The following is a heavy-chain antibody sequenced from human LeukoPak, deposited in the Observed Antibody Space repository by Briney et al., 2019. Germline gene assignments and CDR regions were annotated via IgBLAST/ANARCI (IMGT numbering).Heavy chain of an antibody. Sequence: GGSLRLSCAAAGFTLSNYWMSWVRQAPGKGLEWVANIKKDGSEKYYVDSVKGRFTISRDNAKNSLYLQMNSLRAEDTAVYYCARVVGPYDILTLGAFDIWGQGTMVTVSS. CDR2: IKKDGSEK. CDR3: ARVVGPYDILTLGAFDI. D-gene: IGHD3-9*01. J-gene: IGHJ3*02. V-gene: IGHV3-7*01. CDR1: GFTLSNYW.